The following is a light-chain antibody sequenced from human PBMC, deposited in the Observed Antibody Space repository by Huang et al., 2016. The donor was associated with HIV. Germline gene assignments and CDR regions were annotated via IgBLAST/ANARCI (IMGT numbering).Light chain of an antibody. V-gene: IGKV3-11*01. CDR2: DAS. J-gene: IGKJ2*01. CDR3: QKRSNWPYT. CDR1: QSVSTY. Sequence: EVVLTQSPATLSLSPGERATLSCRASQSVSTYLAWYQQKPGQAPRLFIYDASNRASGIPARFSGSVSGTDFTLSISSLEPEDFAVYYCQKRSNWPYTFGQGTKLEIK.